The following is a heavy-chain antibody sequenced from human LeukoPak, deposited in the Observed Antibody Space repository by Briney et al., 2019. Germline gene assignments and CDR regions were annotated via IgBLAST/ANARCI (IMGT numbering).Heavy chain of an antibody. Sequence: SETLSLTCAVSGGSISSGGYSWSWIRQPPGKGLEWIGYIYHSGSTYYNPSLKSRVTISVDRSKNQFSLKLSSVTAADTAVYYCARALQSAAAGFPFDYWGQGTLVTVSS. CDR1: GGSISSGGYS. V-gene: IGHV4-30-2*01. CDR2: IYHSGST. J-gene: IGHJ4*02. D-gene: IGHD6-13*01. CDR3: ARALQSAAAGFPFDY.